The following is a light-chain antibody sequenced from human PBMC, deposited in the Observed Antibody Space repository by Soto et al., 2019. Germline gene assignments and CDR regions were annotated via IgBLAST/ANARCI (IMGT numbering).Light chain of an antibody. V-gene: IGLV2-23*01. J-gene: IGLJ1*01. CDR2: EGS. CDR3: CSYAGSSTLYV. CDR1: SSDVGSYNL. Sequence: QSVLTQPTSVSGSPGQSITISCTGTSSDVGSYNLVSWYQQHPGNAPKLMIYEGSKRPSGVSNRFSGSKSGNTASLTISGLQAGDEADYYCCSYAGSSTLYVFGTGTKVTVL.